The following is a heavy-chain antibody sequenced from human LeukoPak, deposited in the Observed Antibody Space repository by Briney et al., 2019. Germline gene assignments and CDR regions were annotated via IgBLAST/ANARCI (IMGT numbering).Heavy chain of an antibody. J-gene: IGHJ3*02. CDR3: ARTVAGLPLDAFDI. Sequence: GGSLRLSCAASGFTFSNYAMSWVRQAPGKGLEWVSVISPSGSAYNADPVKGRFTISRDNAKNSLYLQMNSLRAEDTAVYYCARTVAGLPLDAFDIWGQGTMVTVSS. V-gene: IGHV3-23*05. D-gene: IGHD6-19*01. CDR1: GFTFSNYA. CDR2: ISPSGSA.